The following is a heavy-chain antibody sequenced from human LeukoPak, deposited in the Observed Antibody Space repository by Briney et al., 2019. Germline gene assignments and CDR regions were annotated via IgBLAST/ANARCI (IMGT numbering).Heavy chain of an antibody. CDR3: ARTYYAFWSGYSTTGSFDY. CDR1: GFIFSSYN. D-gene: IGHD3-3*01. Sequence: GGSLRLSCAASGFIFSSYNMNWVRQAPGKGLEWVSYISSSDSTIYYADSVKGRFTISRDNAKNSLYLQMNSLRAEDTAVYYCARTYYAFWSGYSTTGSFDYWGQGTLVSVSS. V-gene: IGHV3-48*01. J-gene: IGHJ4*02. CDR2: ISSSDSTI.